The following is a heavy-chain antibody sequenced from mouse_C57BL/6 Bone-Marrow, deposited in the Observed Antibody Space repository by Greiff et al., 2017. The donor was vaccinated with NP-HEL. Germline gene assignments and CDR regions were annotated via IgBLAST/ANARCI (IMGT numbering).Heavy chain of an antibody. CDR3: ARDRSSYAWFAY. CDR1: GYSITSGYY. V-gene: IGHV3-6*01. J-gene: IGHJ3*01. D-gene: IGHD1-1*01. CDR2: ISYDGSN. Sequence: EVKVEESGPGLVKPSQSLSLTCSVTGYSITSGYYWNWIRQFPGNKLEWMGYISYDGSNNYNPSLKNRISITRDTSKNQFFLKLNSVTTEDTATYYCARDRSSYAWFAYWGQGTLVTVSA.